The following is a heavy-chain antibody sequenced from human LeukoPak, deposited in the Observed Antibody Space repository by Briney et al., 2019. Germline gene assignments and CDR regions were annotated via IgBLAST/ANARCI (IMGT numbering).Heavy chain of an antibody. CDR2: IYYSGST. CDR1: GGSISSSSYC. Sequence: SETLSLTCTVSGGSISSSSYCWGWIRQPPGKGLEWIGSIYYSGSTYYNPSLKSRVTISVDTSKNQLSLKLSSVTAADTAVYYCARCSSWYAYYYMDVWGKGTTVTVSS. D-gene: IGHD6-13*01. CDR3: ARCSSWYAYYYMDV. V-gene: IGHV4-39*07. J-gene: IGHJ6*03.